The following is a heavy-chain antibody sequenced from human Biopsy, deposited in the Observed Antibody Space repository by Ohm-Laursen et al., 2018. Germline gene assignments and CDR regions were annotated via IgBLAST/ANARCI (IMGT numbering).Heavy chain of an antibody. Sequence: SLRLSCAASGFKFDDYGMNWVRQVPGKGLEWVSRISWNSGSIGHVDSVKGRFTISRDNAKNSLYLQMNSLKAEDTALYYCARGYYDIGTGYHYDVFDFWGRGTLVTVSS. D-gene: IGHD3-9*01. CDR2: ISWNSGSI. CDR1: GFKFDDYG. J-gene: IGHJ3*01. CDR3: ARGYYDIGTGYHYDVFDF. V-gene: IGHV3-9*01.